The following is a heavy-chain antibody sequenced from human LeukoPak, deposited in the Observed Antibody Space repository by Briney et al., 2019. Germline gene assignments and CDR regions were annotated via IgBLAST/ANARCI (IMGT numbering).Heavy chain of an antibody. V-gene: IGHV1-69*04. D-gene: IGHD1-14*01. CDR1: GGTFSSYA. J-gene: IGHJ6*03. CDR3: AKVPRWDYYYYMDV. CDR2: IIPILGIA. Sequence: ASVKVSCKASGGTFSSYAISWVRQAPGQGLEWMGRIIPILGIANYAQKFQGRVTITADKSTSTAYMELSSLRAEDTAVYYCAKVPRWDYYYYMDVWGKGTTVTVSS.